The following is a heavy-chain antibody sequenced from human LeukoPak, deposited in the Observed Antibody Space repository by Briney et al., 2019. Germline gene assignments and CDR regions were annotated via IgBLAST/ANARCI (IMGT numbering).Heavy chain of an antibody. CDR2: IYYSGNT. CDR3: AREGPTGTTSGWFDP. V-gene: IGHV4-39*02. J-gene: IGHJ5*02. CDR1: GVSISSSNSY. Sequence: SETLSLTCTVSGVSISSSNSYWGWIRQPPGKGLEWIGSIYYSGNTYYNASLKSQVSISIDTSKNQFSLKLSSVTAADTAVYYCAREGPTGTTSGWFDPWGQGTLVTVSS. D-gene: IGHD1-1*01.